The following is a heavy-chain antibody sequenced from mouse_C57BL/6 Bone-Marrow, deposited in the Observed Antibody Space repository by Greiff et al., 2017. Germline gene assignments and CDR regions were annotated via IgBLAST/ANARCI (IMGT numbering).Heavy chain of an antibody. CDR2: IYPSDSET. V-gene: IGHV1-61*01. J-gene: IGHJ1*03. CDR1: GYTFTSYW. D-gene: IGHD1-1*01. Sequence: QVQLQQPGAELVRPGSSVKLSCKASGYTFTSYWMDWVKQRPGQGLEWIGNIYPSDSETQYNQKFKDKATLTVDKSSSTAYLQRSSLTSEDSAVYYCARYRRGYCSSCSYFDVWGTGTTVTVSS. CDR3: ARYRRGYCSSCSYFDV.